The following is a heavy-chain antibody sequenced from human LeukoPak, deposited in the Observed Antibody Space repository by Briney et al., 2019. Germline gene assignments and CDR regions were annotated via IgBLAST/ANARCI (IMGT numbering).Heavy chain of an antibody. Sequence: GGSLRLSCAASGFTFSSYWMSWVRQAPGKGLEWVANIKQDGSEKYYVDSVKGRFTISRDNAENSLYLQMNSLRAEDTAVYYCAREGPRGNSQFDYWGQGTLVTVSS. CDR1: GFTFSSYW. D-gene: IGHD2/OR15-2a*01. J-gene: IGHJ4*02. V-gene: IGHV3-7*01. CDR3: AREGPRGNSQFDY. CDR2: IKQDGSEK.